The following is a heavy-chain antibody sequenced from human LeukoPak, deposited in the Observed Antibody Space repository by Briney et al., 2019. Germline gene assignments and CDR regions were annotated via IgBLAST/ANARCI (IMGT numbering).Heavy chain of an antibody. CDR1: GGSVNSGSYF. CDR3: ARGAPYYMDV. CDR2: MFTTGTI. J-gene: IGHJ6*03. V-gene: IGHV4-61*02. Sequence: SETLSLTCTVSGGSVNSGSYFWSWIRQPAGKGLEWIGRMFTTGTINYNPSLKSRVTISLDTSKNQFSLKLSSVTAADTAVYYCARGAPYYMDVWGKGTTVTISS.